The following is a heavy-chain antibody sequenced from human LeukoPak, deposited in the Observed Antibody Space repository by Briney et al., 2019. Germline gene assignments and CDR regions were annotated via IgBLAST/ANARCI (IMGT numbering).Heavy chain of an antibody. Sequence: SETLSLTCTVSGGSVSSNRYYWGWIRQPPGKGLEWIGSIYYSGSTYYNPSLQSRVTISVDTSKNQFSLMLSSVTAADTAVYYCATLPWCSGGSGYSHDCWGQGTLVTVSS. J-gene: IGHJ4*02. CDR3: ATLPWCSGGSGYSHDC. V-gene: IGHV4-39*01. D-gene: IGHD2-15*01. CDR2: IYYSGST. CDR1: GGSVSSNRYY.